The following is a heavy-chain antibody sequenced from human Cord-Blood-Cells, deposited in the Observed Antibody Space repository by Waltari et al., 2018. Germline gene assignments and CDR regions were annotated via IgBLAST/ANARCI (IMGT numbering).Heavy chain of an antibody. CDR1: GFTFSSFS. D-gene: IGHD2-2*01. V-gene: IGHV3-21*01. CDR2: ISSSSSYI. Sequence: EVQLVESGGGLVKPGGSLSLSCEASGFTFSSFSMNWVRQAPGKGLEWVSSISSSSSYIYYADSVKGRFTISRDNAKNSLYLQMNSLRAEDTAVYYCARDLVGRNDYWGQGTLVTVSS. J-gene: IGHJ4*02. CDR3: ARDLVGRNDY.